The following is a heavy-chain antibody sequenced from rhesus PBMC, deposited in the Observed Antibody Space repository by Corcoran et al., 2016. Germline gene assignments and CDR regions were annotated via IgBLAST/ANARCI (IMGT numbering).Heavy chain of an antibody. CDR3: ARVGGGVCHV. J-gene: IGHJ4*01. CDR1: GGSFSGYY. CDR2: SSGRSGIT. Sequence: QVQLQESGPGLVKPSETLSLTCAVSGGSFSGYYWGWIRQPPGKGLEWIGYSSGRSGITEDNPARKRRVTISTDTSKNQFSLKLSCVTAADTAVYYCARVGGGVCHVWGQGVLVTVSS. V-gene: IGHV4-165*01. D-gene: IGHD2-8*01.